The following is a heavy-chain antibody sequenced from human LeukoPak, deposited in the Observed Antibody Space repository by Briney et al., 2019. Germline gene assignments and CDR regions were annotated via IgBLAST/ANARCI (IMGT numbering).Heavy chain of an antibody. CDR1: GLTFSTFA. CDR2: IFPSGGEI. D-gene: IGHD3-22*01. V-gene: IGHV3-23*01. Sequence: GGSLTLFCAAPGLTFSTFAMLWVRQPPGKALEWVLSIFPSGGEIHYADSVRGRFTISRDNSKSTLSLQMNSLRAEDTAIYYCAKEHYSDSSVYGAMGSDFWGQGTLVTVSS. J-gene: IGHJ4*02. CDR3: AKEHYSDSSVYGAMGSDF.